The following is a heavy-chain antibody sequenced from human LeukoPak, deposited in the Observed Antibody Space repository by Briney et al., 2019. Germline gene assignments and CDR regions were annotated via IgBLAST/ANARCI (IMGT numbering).Heavy chain of an antibody. V-gene: IGHV3-33*06. CDR1: GFTFSSYG. D-gene: IGHD3-22*01. CDR2: MWYDGSNK. Sequence: GGSLRLSCAAPGFTFSSYGMHWVRQAPGKGLEWVAVMWYDGSNKYYADSVKGRFTISRDNSKNTLYLQMNSLRAEDTAVYYCAKCANYYDSKNYYGMDVWGQGTTVTVSS. J-gene: IGHJ6*02. CDR3: AKCANYYDSKNYYGMDV.